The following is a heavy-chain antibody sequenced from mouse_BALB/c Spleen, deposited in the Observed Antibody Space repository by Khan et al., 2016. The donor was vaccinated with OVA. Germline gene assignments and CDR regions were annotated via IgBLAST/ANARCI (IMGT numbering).Heavy chain of an antibody. V-gene: IGHV1S137*01. D-gene: IGHD2-1*01. J-gene: IGHJ3*01. CDR1: GYTFTDFA. CDR3: ARGIGHYRFAY. CDR2: ISTYYGDT. Sequence: QVRLQQSGAELVRPGVSVKISCKGSGYTFTDFAMHWVKQSHAKSLEWIGVISTYYGDTNYNQNFKGKATMTVDKSSSTAYMELARLTSEDSAIYYCARGIGHYRFAYWGQGTLVTVSA.